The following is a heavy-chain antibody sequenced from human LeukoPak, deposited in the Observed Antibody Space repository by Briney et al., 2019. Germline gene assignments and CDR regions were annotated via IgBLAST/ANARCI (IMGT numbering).Heavy chain of an antibody. J-gene: IGHJ3*02. CDR3: AEPVKAVASTAGVPHAFDI. CDR2: INHSGST. Sequence: SETLSLTCAVYGGSFSGYYWSWVRQPPGKGLEWIGEINHSGSTNYNTSLKSRVTISVDTSKNQFSLKLSSGTAAATAVYYCAEPVKAVASTAGVPHAFDIWGQKTMGTLS. CDR1: GGSFSGYY. V-gene: IGHV4-34*01. D-gene: IGHD2-15*01.